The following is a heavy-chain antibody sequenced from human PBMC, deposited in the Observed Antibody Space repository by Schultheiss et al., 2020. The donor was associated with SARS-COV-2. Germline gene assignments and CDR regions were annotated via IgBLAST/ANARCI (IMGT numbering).Heavy chain of an antibody. J-gene: IGHJ5*02. D-gene: IGHD3-22*01. CDR1: GGSISSYY. Sequence: SETLSLTCTVSGGSISSYYWSWIRQPPGKGLEWIGYIYYSGSTYYNPSLKSRVTISVDTSKNQFSLKLSSVTAADTAVYYCARADYYDRGFDPWGQGTLVTVSS. V-gene: IGHV4-59*04. CDR3: ARADYYDRGFDP. CDR2: IYYSGST.